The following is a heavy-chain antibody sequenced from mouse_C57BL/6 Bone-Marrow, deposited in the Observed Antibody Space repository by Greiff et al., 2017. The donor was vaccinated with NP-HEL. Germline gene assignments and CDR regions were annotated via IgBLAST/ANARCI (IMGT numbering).Heavy chain of an antibody. CDR2: IDPANGNT. CDR3: VFIYYGNYVDAY. J-gene: IGHJ3*01. Sequence: EVKLLESVAELVRPGASVKLSCTASGFNIKNTYMHWVKQRPEQGLEWIGRIDPANGNTKYAPKFQGKATITADTSSNTAYLQLSSLTSEDTAIYYCVFIYYGNYVDAYWGQGTLVTVSA. V-gene: IGHV14-3*01. D-gene: IGHD2-1*01. CDR1: GFNIKNTY.